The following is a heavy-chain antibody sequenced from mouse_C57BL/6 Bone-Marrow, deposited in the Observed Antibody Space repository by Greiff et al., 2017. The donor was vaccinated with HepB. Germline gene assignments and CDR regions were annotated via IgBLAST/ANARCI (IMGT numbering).Heavy chain of an antibody. CDR1: GYAFTNYL. V-gene: IGHV1-54*01. J-gene: IGHJ2*01. CDR2: INPGSGGT. Sequence: VQRVESGAELVRPGTSVKVSCKASGYAFTNYLIEWVKQRPGQGLEWIGVINPGSGGTNYNEKFKGKATLTADKSSSTAYMQLSSLTSEDSAVYFCARTAYYSNYFDYWGQGTTLTVSS. D-gene: IGHD2-5*01. CDR3: ARTAYYSNYFDY.